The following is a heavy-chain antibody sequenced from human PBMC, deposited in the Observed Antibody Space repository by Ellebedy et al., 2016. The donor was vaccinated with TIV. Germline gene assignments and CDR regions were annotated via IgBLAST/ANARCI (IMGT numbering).Heavy chain of an antibody. CDR3: ARDNYCGGDCYPDWYFDL. CDR2: INYDGSEN. J-gene: IGHJ2*01. D-gene: IGHD2-21*01. V-gene: IGHV3-7*01. CDR1: GFSISAYW. Sequence: GGSLRLXXTASGFSISAYWMTWVRQAPGKGLEWVANINYDGSENHYVDSVEGRFTISRDNAKSSLYLQMNSLRDEDTAMYYCARDNYCGGDCYPDWYFDLWGRGTLVTVSS.